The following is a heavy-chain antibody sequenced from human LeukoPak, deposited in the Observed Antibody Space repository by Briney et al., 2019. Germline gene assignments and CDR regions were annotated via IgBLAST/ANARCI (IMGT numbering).Heavy chain of an antibody. V-gene: IGHV3-9*01. J-gene: IGHJ4*02. CDR1: GFTFDDYA. Sequence: GGSLRLSCAASGFTFDDYAMHWVRQAPGKGLEWVSGISWNSGSIGYADSVKGRFTISRDNAKNSLYLQMNSLRAEDTVLYYCAKDSGYGIAAAAPDYWGQGTLVTASS. D-gene: IGHD6-13*01. CDR3: AKDSGYGIAAAAPDY. CDR2: ISWNSGSI.